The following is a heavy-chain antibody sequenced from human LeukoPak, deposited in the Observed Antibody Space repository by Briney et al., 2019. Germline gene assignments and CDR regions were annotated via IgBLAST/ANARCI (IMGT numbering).Heavy chain of an antibody. D-gene: IGHD3-9*01. Sequence: SETLSLTCNVSGGSINNYYWNWIRQPAGKGLEWIGRIFGDGSANYNPSLKSRVTMSVDTSKNQFSLKLSSVTAADTAVYYCARQRNTLRYFGREGYYYYMDVWGKGTTVTISS. V-gene: IGHV4-4*07. J-gene: IGHJ6*03. CDR3: ARQRNTLRYFGREGYYYYMDV. CDR2: IFGDGSA. CDR1: GGSINNYY.